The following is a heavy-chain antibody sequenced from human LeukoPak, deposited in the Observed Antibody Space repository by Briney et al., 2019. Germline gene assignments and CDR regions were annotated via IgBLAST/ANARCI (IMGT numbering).Heavy chain of an antibody. V-gene: IGHV3-11*01. CDR3: AGRSGYREYYFDY. D-gene: IGHD3-22*01. CDR1: GFTFSDYY. J-gene: IGHJ4*03. CDR2: ISSSGSTI. Sequence: GGSLKLSCVASGFTFSDYYMSWMRQAPGKGLAWVSYISSSGSTICYADSVEGRFTISRDNAKNSLYLQMNSLRAEDTAVYYCAGRSGYREYYFDYWGQGTMVTVSS.